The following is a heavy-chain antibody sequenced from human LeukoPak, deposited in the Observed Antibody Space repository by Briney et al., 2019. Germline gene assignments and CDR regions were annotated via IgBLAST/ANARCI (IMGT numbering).Heavy chain of an antibody. CDR2: INSHGSST. Sequence: GGSLRLSCAASGFSFSSYWMHWVRQAPGKGLVWVSRINSHGSSTSYADSVKGRFTISRDNAKNTLYLQMNSLRAEDTAIYYCVKDDSYYYDSGIYPYWGQGTLVTVSS. V-gene: IGHV3-74*01. J-gene: IGHJ4*02. CDR3: VKDDSYYYDSGIYPY. CDR1: GFSFSSYW. D-gene: IGHD3-10*01.